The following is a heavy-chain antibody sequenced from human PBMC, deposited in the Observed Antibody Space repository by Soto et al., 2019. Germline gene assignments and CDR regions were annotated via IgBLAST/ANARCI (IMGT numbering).Heavy chain of an antibody. Sequence: PGGSLRLSCAASGFTFSSYGMHWVRQAPGKGLEWVAVISYDGSNKYYADSVKGRFTISRDNSKNTLYLQMNSLRAEDTAVYYCAKDPLRYFDWSGLYGMDVWGQGTTVTVSS. J-gene: IGHJ6*02. CDR1: GFTFSSYG. D-gene: IGHD3-9*01. V-gene: IGHV3-30*18. CDR2: ISYDGSNK. CDR3: AKDPLRYFDWSGLYGMDV.